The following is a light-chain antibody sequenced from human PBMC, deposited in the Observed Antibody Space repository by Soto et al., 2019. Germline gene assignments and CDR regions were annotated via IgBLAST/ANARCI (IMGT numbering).Light chain of an antibody. CDR3: QQYRSAST. J-gene: IGKJ2*02. V-gene: IGKV1-5*03. Sequence: DIQMTQSPSTLSAFVGDRVTITCRASQSVSNWLAWYQQKPGKAPSLLISKASTLESGVPSRFSGSGSGTEVTLSISSLQPEDFATYFCQQYRSASTFGQGTKLEIK. CDR2: KAS. CDR1: QSVSNW.